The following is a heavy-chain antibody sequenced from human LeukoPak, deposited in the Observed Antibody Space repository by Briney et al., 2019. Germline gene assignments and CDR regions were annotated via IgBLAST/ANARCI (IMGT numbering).Heavy chain of an antibody. CDR3: ARVSSPYYYDSSGYYYDY. V-gene: IGHV1-3*01. D-gene: IGHD3-22*01. CDR2: IDAGNGNT. J-gene: IGHJ4*02. CDR1: GYTFSNYA. Sequence: ASVKVSCKASGYTFSNYAMHWVRQAPGQRLEWMGWIDAGNGNTKYSQKFQGRVTMTTDTSTSTAYMELRSLRSDDTAVYYCARVSSPYYYDSSGYYYDYWGQGTLVTVSS.